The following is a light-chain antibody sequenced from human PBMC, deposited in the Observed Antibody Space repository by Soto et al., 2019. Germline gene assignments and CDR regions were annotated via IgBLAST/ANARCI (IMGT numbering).Light chain of an antibody. J-gene: IGLJ1*01. V-gene: IGLV2-14*03. CDR1: SSDVGGYNY. CDR2: DVS. CDR3: SSYTTSNTHQTV. Sequence: QSALTQPASVSGSPGQSITISCTGTSSDVGGYNYVSWYQHHPGKAPKLIIYDVSNRPSGVSIRFSASKSDNTASLTISGLQPEDEADYHCSSYTTSNTHQTVFGTGTKLTVL.